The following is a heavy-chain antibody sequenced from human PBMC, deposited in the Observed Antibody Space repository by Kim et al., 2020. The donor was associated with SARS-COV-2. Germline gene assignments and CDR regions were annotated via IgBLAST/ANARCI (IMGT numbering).Heavy chain of an antibody. CDR1: GGSFSGYY. CDR3: ASMVRGVIHVLPLMDV. Sequence: SETLSLTCAVYGGSFSGYYWSWIRQPPGKGLEWIGEINHSGSTNYNPSLKSRVTISVDTSKNQFSLKLSSVTAADTAVYYCASMVRGVIHVLPLMDVWGQGTTVTVSS. D-gene: IGHD3-10*01. V-gene: IGHV4-34*01. CDR2: INHSGST. J-gene: IGHJ6*02.